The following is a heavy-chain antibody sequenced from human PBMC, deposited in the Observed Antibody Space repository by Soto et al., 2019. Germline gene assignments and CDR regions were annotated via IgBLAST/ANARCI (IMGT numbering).Heavy chain of an antibody. CDR2: INPNSGGT. V-gene: IGHV1-2*02. Sequence: ASVKVSCKASGYTFTGYQMHWVRQAPGQGLEWLGWINPNSGGTNYAQKFQGRVTMTRDTSISTAYMELSSLRSEDTAVYYCATRDPGHYWGQGNLVTVSS. CDR1: GYTFTGYQ. J-gene: IGHJ4*02. CDR3: ATRDPGHY.